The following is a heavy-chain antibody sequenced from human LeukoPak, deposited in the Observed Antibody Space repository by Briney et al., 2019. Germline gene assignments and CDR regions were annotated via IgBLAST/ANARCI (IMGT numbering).Heavy chain of an antibody. CDR3: ARDSTVRVGATSNWIFWGGLVDEYYFDY. CDR1: GYTFTSYG. V-gene: IGHV1-18*01. Sequence: GASVKVSCKASGYTFTSYGISWVRQAPAQGLQWMGWISGYIGSTNYARTSQGRVTMTTDTSTSTAYMELRSLRSDDTAVYYCARDSTVRVGATSNWIFWGGLVDEYYFDYWGQGTLVTVSS. D-gene: IGHD1-26*01. CDR2: ISGYIGST. J-gene: IGHJ4*02.